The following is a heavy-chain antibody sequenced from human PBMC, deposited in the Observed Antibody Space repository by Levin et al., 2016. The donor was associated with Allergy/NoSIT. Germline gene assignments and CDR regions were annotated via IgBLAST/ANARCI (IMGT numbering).Heavy chain of an antibody. CDR1: GYTFTGYY. CDR3: ARAPRVVVAAAFDY. Sequence: ASVKVSCKASGYTFTGYYMHWVRQAPGQGLEWMGWINPNSGGTNYAQKFQGRVTMTRDTSISTAYMELSRLRSDDTAVYYCARAPRVVVAAAFDYWGQGTLVTVSS. J-gene: IGHJ4*02. CDR2: INPNSGGT. D-gene: IGHD2-15*01. V-gene: IGHV1-2*02.